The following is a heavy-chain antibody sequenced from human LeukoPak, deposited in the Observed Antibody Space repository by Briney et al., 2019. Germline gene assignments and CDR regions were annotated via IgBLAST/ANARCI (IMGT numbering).Heavy chain of an antibody. Sequence: PSETLSLTCTVSGGSISSSSYYWGWIRQPPGTGLEWIGSINYSGTTFYYPSLKSRVTISVDTSNNQFSLKLSSVTAADTAVYYCARETAGWTPHGELFYYYYYMDVWGKGTTVTVSS. CDR3: ARETAGWTPHGELFYYYYYMDV. V-gene: IGHV4-39*07. CDR1: GGSISSSSYY. J-gene: IGHJ6*03. D-gene: IGHD3-10*01. CDR2: INYSGTT.